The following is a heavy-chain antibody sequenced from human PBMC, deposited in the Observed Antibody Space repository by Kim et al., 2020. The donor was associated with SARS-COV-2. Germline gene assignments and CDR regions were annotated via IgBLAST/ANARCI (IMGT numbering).Heavy chain of an antibody. Sequence: YYADSVKGRFTISRDNSKNTLYLQMNSLRAEDTAVYYCAKDRPYGERDYWGQGTLVTVSS. D-gene: IGHD4-17*01. J-gene: IGHJ4*02. CDR3: AKDRPYGERDY. V-gene: IGHV3-23*01.